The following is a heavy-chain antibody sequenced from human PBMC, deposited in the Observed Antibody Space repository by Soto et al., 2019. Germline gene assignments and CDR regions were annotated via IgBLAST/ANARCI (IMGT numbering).Heavy chain of an antibody. CDR3: ARGNHRWLQLWYFDL. Sequence: QVQLVQSGAEVKKPVSSVTVSCKASGGTFSSYTISWVRQAPGQGLEWMGGIIPIFGTANYAQKFQGRVTITADESTSTAYMELRSLRSEDTAVYYCARGNHRWLQLWYFDLWGRGTLVTVSS. CDR1: GGTFSSYT. CDR2: IIPIFGTA. D-gene: IGHD5-12*01. J-gene: IGHJ2*01. V-gene: IGHV1-69*12.